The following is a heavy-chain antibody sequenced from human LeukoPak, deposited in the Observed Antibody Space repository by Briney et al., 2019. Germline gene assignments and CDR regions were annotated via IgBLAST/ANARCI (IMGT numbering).Heavy chain of an antibody. CDR1: GFTFSSYG. Sequence: GGSLRLFCAASGFTFSSYGMHWVRQAPGKGLVWVAVIWYDGSNKYYADSVKGRFTISRDNAKNSLYLQMNSLRAEDTAVYYCSRGSYNSGGTSDYWGQGNLVTVSS. CDR3: SRGSYNSGGTSDY. V-gene: IGHV3-33*01. D-gene: IGHD2-15*01. CDR2: IWYDGSNK. J-gene: IGHJ4*02.